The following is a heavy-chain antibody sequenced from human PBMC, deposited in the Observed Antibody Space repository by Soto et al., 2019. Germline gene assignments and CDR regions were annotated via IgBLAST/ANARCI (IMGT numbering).Heavy chain of an antibody. CDR1: GGSISSGGYY. Sequence: QVQLQESGPGLVKPSQTLSLTCTVSGGSISSGGYYWSWIRQHPGKVLEWIGYIYYIGSTYYNPCLKSRVNISVDTSKTQFSLELSSVTAADTAEYYCVRDVYYDSSGYSFDYWGQGTLVTVSS. V-gene: IGHV4-31*03. CDR3: VRDVYYDSSGYSFDY. D-gene: IGHD3-22*01. CDR2: IYYIGST. J-gene: IGHJ4*02.